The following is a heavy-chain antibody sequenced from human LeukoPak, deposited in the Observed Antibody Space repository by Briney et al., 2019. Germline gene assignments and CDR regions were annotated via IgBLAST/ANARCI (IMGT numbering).Heavy chain of an antibody. J-gene: IGHJ4*02. D-gene: IGHD5-18*01. CDR3: AKIRWIQLWLVDY. Sequence: GGSLRLSCAASGFTFSSYGMHWVRQAPGKGLEWVAFIRYDGSNKYYADSVKGRFTISRDNSKNTLYLQMNSLRAEGTAVYYCAKIRWIQLWLVDYWGQGTLVTVSS. V-gene: IGHV3-30*02. CDR2: IRYDGSNK. CDR1: GFTFSSYG.